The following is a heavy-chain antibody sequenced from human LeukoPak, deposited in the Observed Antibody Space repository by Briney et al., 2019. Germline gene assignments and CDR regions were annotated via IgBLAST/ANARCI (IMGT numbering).Heavy chain of an antibody. J-gene: IGHJ2*01. V-gene: IGHV4-34*01. CDR1: SGSLSGDY. Sequence: SETLSLTCGVSSGSLSGDYWRWIRQPPGGGLGWLGVITHSGSPNYNPSCKTRFTISGDTSKKQFSLNLKSVTAADTGVYYCARGVELWGRGTPDTVSS. CDR3: ARGVEL. CDR2: ITHSGSP.